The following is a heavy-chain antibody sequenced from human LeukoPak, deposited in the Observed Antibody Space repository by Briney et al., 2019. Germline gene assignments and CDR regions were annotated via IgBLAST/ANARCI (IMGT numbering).Heavy chain of an antibody. J-gene: IGHJ4*02. D-gene: IGHD3-10*01. CDR3: ARGENFYGSGSYYRLLDF. CDR2: INWNGGST. CDR1: GFTFDEHG. V-gene: IGHV3-20*04. Sequence: GGSLRLSCAASGFTFDEHGMSWVRQAPGKGLEWVSGINWNGGSTGYADSVKGRFTISRDDAKNSLYLQMNSLRAEDTALYYCARGENFYGSGSYYRLLDFWGQGTLVTVSS.